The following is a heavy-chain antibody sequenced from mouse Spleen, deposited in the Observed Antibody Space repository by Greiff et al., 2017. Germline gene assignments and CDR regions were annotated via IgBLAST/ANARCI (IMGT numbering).Heavy chain of an antibody. CDR2: INPNNGGT. V-gene: IGHV1-26*01. Sequence: EVQLQQSGPELVKPGASVKISCKASGYTFTDYYMNWVKQSHGKSLEWIGDINPNNGGTSYNQKFKGKATLTVDKSSSTAYMELRSLTSEDSAVYYCARRGTMVTTDGFAYWGQGTLVTVSA. CDR3: ARRGTMVTTDGFAY. CDR1: GYTFTDYY. D-gene: IGHD2-2*01. J-gene: IGHJ3*01.